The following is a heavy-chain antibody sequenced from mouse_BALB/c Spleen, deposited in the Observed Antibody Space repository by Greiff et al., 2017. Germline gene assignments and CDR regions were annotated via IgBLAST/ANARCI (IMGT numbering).Heavy chain of an antibody. V-gene: IGHV5-6-4*01. Sequence: EVKLVESGGGLVKPGGSLKLSCAASGFTFSSYTMSWVRQTPEKRLEWVATISSGGSYTYYPDSVKGRFTISRDNAKNTLYLQMSSLKSEDTAMYYCTRDRYYVDYWGQGTTLTVSS. J-gene: IGHJ2*01. CDR2: ISSGGSYT. CDR1: GFTFSSYT. CDR3: TRDRYYVDY.